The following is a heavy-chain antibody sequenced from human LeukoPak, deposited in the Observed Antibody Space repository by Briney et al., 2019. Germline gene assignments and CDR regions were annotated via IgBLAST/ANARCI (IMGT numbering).Heavy chain of an antibody. CDR1: GFTVSSNY. J-gene: IGHJ4*02. V-gene: IGHV3-53*04. D-gene: IGHD5-18*01. Sequence: GGSLRLSCAASGFTVSSNYMSWVRQAPGKGLEWVSVIYSGGSTYYADSVKGRFSISRHNSKNTLYLQMNSLRAEDTAVYYCARGGYSYGYGGEGYFDYWGQGTLVTVSS. CDR3: ARGGYSYGYGGEGYFDY. CDR2: IYSGGST.